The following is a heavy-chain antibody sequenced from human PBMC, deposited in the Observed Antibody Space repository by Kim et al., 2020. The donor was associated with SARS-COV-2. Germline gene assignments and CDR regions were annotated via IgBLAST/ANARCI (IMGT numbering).Heavy chain of an antibody. CDR2: IYYSGST. CDR1: GGSISSSSYY. Sequence: SETLSLTCTVSGGSISSSSYYWGWIRQPPGKGLEWIGSIYYSGSTYYNPSLKSRVTISVDTSKNQFSLKLSSVTAADTAVYYCARHSEWGSGTLFDPWGQGTLVTVSS. J-gene: IGHJ5*02. V-gene: IGHV4-39*01. CDR3: ARHSEWGSGTLFDP. D-gene: IGHD3-10*01.